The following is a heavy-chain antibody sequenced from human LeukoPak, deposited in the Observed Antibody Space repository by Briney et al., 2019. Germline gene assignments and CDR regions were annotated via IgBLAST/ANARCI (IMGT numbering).Heavy chain of an antibody. J-gene: IGHJ4*02. D-gene: IGHD3-22*01. CDR2: VYYSGST. CDR3: AGGYYYDSSGYHY. CDR1: GGSISSYY. V-gene: IGHV4-59*12. Sequence: SETLSLTCTVSGGSISSYYWSWIRQPPGKGLEWIGYVYYSGSTNYNPSLRSRVTISVDTSKNQFSLKLSSVTAADTAVYYCAGGYYYDSSGYHYWGQGTLVTVSS.